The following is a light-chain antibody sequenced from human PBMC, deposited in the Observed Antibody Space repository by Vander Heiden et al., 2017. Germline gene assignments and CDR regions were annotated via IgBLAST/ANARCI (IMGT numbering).Light chain of an antibody. CDR3: QQSDSTPFT. V-gene: IGKV1-39*01. CDR1: QSISNY. J-gene: IGKJ3*01. CDR2: AAS. Sequence: DIQMTQSPSSLSASVGDRVTITCRASQSISNYLNWYQQKPGRSPKLLIYAASSLQSWVPSRFGGSGSGTDFTLTISSLQPEDFAAYYCQQSDSTPFTFGHGTRVESK.